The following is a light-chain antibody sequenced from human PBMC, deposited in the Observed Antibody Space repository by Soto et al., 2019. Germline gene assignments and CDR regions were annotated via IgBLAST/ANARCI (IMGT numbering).Light chain of an antibody. J-gene: IGLJ2*01. CDR2: DVS. V-gene: IGLV2-14*01. CDR3: SLKV. CDR1: SSDVGGYNY. Sequence: QSALTQPASVSGSPGQSITISCTGTSSDVGGYNYVSWYQQHPGKAPKLMIYDVSNRPSGVSNRFSGSKSGNTASLTIYGLQAEDEADYYCSLKVFGGGTKLTVL.